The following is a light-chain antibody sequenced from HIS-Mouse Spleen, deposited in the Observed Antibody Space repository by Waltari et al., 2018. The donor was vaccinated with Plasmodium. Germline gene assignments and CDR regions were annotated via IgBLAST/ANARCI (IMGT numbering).Light chain of an antibody. CDR2: DAS. V-gene: IGKV1-33*01. Sequence: DIQMTQSPYSLSASVGDRVTITCQASQDISNYLNWYPQKPGKTPKRLIYDASNVETGVPSMFSGSGSGTDFTFTISSLQPEDIATYYCQQYDNLPPLFTFGPGTKVDIK. J-gene: IGKJ3*01. CDR1: QDISNY. CDR3: QQYDNLPPLFT.